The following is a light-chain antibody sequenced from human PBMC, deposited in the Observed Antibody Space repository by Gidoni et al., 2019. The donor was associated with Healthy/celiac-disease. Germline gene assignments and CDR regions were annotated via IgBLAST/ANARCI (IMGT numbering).Light chain of an antibody. CDR1: SSNIGAGSD. J-gene: IGLJ2*01. CDR2: GTS. V-gene: IGLV1-40*01. Sequence: QSVLTQPPSVSGAPGQRVTIACTGSSSNIGAGSDVPWYQQLPGTAPKLLIYGTSNRPSGVPDRFSGSKSGTSASLAITGLQAEDEADYYCQSYDSSLSVVFGGGTKLPVL. CDR3: QSYDSSLSVV.